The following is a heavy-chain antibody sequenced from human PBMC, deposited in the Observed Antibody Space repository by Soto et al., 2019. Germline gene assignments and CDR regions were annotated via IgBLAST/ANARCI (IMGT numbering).Heavy chain of an antibody. D-gene: IGHD1-26*01. J-gene: IGHJ6*02. Sequence: QGQLVESGGGVVQPGRSLRLSCAASGFNFITYAMHWFRQAPGKGLEWLAIISNDGDNTYYADSVKGRFTISRSSSQNMGYLQMNSLRPDDTAVYYCARGGGADGMDVWGQGTTVTV. CDR2: ISNDGDNT. V-gene: IGHV3-30-3*01. CDR1: GFNFITYA. CDR3: ARGGGADGMDV.